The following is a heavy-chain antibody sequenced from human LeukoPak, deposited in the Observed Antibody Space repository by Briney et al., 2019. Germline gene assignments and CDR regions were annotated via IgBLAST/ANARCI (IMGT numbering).Heavy chain of an antibody. CDR1: GYSSTSYW. Sequence: GESLKISCKGSGYSSTSYWIGWVRQMPGKGLEWMGIIYPGDSDTRYSPSFQGQVTISADKSISTAYLQWSSLKASDTAMYYCARLHGYCSSTSCHPYYYYGMDVWGQGTTVTVSS. J-gene: IGHJ6*02. CDR2: IYPGDSDT. CDR3: ARLHGYCSSTSCHPYYYYGMDV. V-gene: IGHV5-51*01. D-gene: IGHD2-2*01.